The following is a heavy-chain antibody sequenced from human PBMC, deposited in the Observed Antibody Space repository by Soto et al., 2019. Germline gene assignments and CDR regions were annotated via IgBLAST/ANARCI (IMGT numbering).Heavy chain of an antibody. Sequence: QVQLVQSGAEVKKPGSSVKVSCKASGGTFSSYAISWVRQAPGQGLEWMGGIISIFGTANYAQKFQGRVTITADESTSTSYMELTRMRSEVTAVYYCARGDLHKGTMDVWGQGTTVTVSS. V-gene: IGHV1-69*01. J-gene: IGHJ6*02. CDR1: GGTFSSYA. CDR3: ARGDLHKGTMDV. CDR2: IISIFGTA.